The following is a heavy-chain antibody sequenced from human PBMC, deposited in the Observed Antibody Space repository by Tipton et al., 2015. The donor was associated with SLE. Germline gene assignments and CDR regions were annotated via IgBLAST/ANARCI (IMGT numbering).Heavy chain of an antibody. D-gene: IGHD1-1*01. Sequence: TLSLTCTVSGYSISSGYYWAWIRQPPGKGLEWIGEINHSGSTNYNPSLKSRVTISVDTSKNQFSLKLSSVTAADTAVYYCAREGVPRTRGFDYWGQGTLVTVSS. J-gene: IGHJ4*02. V-gene: IGHV4-38-2*02. CDR3: AREGVPRTRGFDY. CDR2: INHSGST. CDR1: GYSISSGYY.